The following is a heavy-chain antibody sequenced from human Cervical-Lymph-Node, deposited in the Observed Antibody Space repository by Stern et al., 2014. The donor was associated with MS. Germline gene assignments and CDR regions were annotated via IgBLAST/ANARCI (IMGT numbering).Heavy chain of an antibody. V-gene: IGHV4-59*01. CDR2: IYYSGST. J-gene: IGHJ4*02. Sequence: QLQLQESGPGLVKPSETLSLTCTVSGGSISGYDCSWIRQPPGKGLAWIGHIYYSGSTNYIPSLKSRVSISIDTPKNQFSLKLSSVTAADTAVYYCARSRDAYSPLAYWGQGALVTVSS. CDR3: ARSRDAYSPLAY. D-gene: IGHD5-24*01. CDR1: GGSISGYD.